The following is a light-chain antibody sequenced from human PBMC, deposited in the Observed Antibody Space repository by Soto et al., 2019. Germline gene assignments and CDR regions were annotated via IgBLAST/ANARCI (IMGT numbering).Light chain of an antibody. V-gene: IGKV3-15*01. J-gene: IGKJ1*01. CDR2: GAS. Sequence: EIVMTQSPATLSVSPGERATLSCRASQSVSSNLAWYQQKPGQAPRLLIYGASTRATGIPARFSGSGSGTEFTLTISSLLSEDFAVYYCQQYNSWPPWTFGQGTKEEIK. CDR3: QQYNSWPPWT. CDR1: QSVSSN.